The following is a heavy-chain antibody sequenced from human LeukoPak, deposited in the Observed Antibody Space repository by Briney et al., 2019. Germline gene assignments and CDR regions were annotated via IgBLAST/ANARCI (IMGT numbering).Heavy chain of an antibody. D-gene: IGHD2-15*01. Sequence: GGSLRLSCAASGFTFSNAWMSWVRQAPGKGLEWVGRVKSKTDGGTTAHAATVKGRFTISRDESKNTLYLQMDSLKTEDTAVYFCTTDGCGGGSCYPNYYYGMDVWGQGTTVTVAS. CDR2: VKSKTDGGTT. CDR1: GFTFSNAW. J-gene: IGHJ6*02. CDR3: TTDGCGGGSCYPNYYYGMDV. V-gene: IGHV3-15*01.